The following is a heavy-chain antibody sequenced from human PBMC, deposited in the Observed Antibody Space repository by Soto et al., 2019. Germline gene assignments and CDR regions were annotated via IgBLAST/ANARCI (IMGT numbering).Heavy chain of an antibody. CDR3: AKPYYDYIWGGSAEYYFDY. J-gene: IGHJ4*02. CDR2: ISYDGSNK. D-gene: IGHD3-16*01. CDR1: GFTFSSYG. Sequence: QVQLVESGGGVVQPGRSLRLSCAASGFTFSSYGMHWVRQAPVKVLEWVAVISYDGSNKYYADSVKGRFTISRDNSKNTLYLQRNSLRAEDTAVYYCAKPYYDYIWGGSAEYYFDYWGQGTLVTVSS. V-gene: IGHV3-30*18.